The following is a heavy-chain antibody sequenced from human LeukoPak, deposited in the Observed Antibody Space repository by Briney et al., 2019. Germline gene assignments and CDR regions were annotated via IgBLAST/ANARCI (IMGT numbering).Heavy chain of an antibody. CDR2: IYYSGST. D-gene: IGHD5-18*01. CDR1: GGSISSGDYY. CDR3: AGIQRGYSYGYVAY. Sequence: SGTLSLTCTVSGGSISSGDYYWSWIRQPPGKGLEWIGYIYYSGSTYYNPSLKSRVTISVDTSKNQFSLELSSVTAADTAVYYCAGIQRGYSYGYVAYWGQGTLVTVSS. J-gene: IGHJ4*02. V-gene: IGHV4-30-4*01.